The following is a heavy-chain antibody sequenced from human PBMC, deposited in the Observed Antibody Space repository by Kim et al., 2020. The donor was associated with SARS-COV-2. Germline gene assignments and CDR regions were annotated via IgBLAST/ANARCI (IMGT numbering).Heavy chain of an antibody. V-gene: IGHV3-74*03. D-gene: IGHD5-18*01. CDR2: INGDGRST. J-gene: IGHJ6*02. CDR1: LFTFTIYC. Sequence: SLLLSFFFSLFTFTIYCLHLVRQAPGKGLVWVSRINGDGRSTTYADYVKGRFTISRDNAKNTLYLQMNSLRPEDTAVYYCASSFGSPRVDVWGQGTTV. CDR3: ASSFGSPRVDV.